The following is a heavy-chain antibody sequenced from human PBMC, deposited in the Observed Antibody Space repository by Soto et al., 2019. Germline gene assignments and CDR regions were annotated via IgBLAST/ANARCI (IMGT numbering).Heavy chain of an antibody. J-gene: IGHJ3*02. CDR1: GFTFSNHW. V-gene: IGHV3-74*01. CDR3: ARSYCSGGSCLGFDAFDI. D-gene: IGHD2-15*01. CDR2: IKHDGSST. Sequence: EVPLVESGGGLVQPGGSLRLSCAASGFTFSNHWMHWVRQAPGKGLAWVSRIKHDGSSTTYADSVKGRFTIFRDNAKNTLYLQMNSLRGEDTAVYYCARSYCSGGSCLGFDAFDIWGQGTTVTVSS.